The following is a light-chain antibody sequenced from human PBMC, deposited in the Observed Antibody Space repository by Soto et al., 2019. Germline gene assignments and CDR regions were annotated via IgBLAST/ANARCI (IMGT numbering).Light chain of an antibody. J-gene: IGKJ3*01. V-gene: IGKV1-12*01. Sequence: DIQMTQSPLFVSASVGGRVTITCRASQGIASWLAWYQQKPGKAPKLLIYAASSLQSGVPSRFSGSGSETDSTFTISSLQPEDFATYYCQQANSFPYTFGHGTKVDIK. CDR3: QQANSFPYT. CDR2: AAS. CDR1: QGIASW.